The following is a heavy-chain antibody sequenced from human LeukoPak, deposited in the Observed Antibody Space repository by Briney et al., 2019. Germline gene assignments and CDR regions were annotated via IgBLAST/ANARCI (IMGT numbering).Heavy chain of an antibody. Sequence: PSETLSLTCTVSVGSISSGGYYLSWIRQHPGKGLEWIVYIYYSGSTYYNPSLKSRVTISVDTSKNQFSLKLSSVTAADTAVYYCARDQRYYDFWSGSPYYYGMDVWGQGTTVTVSS. CDR3: ARDQRYYDFWSGSPYYYGMDV. V-gene: IGHV4-31*03. J-gene: IGHJ6*02. CDR1: VGSISSGGYY. CDR2: IYYSGST. D-gene: IGHD3-3*01.